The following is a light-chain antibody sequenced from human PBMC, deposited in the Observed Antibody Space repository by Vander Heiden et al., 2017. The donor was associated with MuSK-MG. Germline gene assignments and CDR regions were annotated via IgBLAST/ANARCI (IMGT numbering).Light chain of an antibody. Sequence: DIQLTQSPSSLSASVGDRVTITCRASQSISSYLNWYQQKPGKAPKLLIYAASSLQSGVPSRFSGSGSGTDFTLTISSLQPEDFATYYCQQSDSTGWTFGPGTKVEIK. J-gene: IGKJ1*01. CDR2: AAS. V-gene: IGKV1-39*01. CDR1: QSISSY. CDR3: QQSDSTGWT.